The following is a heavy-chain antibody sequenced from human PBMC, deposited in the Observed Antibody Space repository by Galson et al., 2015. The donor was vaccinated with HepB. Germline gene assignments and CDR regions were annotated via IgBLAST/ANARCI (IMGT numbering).Heavy chain of an antibody. CDR2: TYYRSKWYN. CDR3: ASEWFGEFSWLGS. D-gene: IGHD3-10*01. CDR1: GDSVSSNSAA. J-gene: IGHJ4*02. V-gene: IGHV6-1*01. Sequence: CAISGDSVSSNSAAWNWIRQSPSRGLEWLGRTYYRSKWYNDYAVSVKSRITINPDTSKNQFSLQLNSVTPDDTAVYYCASEWFGEFSWLGSWGQGTLLTVSS.